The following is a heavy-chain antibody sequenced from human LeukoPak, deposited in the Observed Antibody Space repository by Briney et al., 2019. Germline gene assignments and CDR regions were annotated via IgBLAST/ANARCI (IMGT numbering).Heavy chain of an antibody. CDR3: ATRDRWLGFES. CDR2: ISGSAGDT. J-gene: IGHJ4*02. V-gene: IGHV3-23*01. D-gene: IGHD6-19*01. CDR1: GLTLSNSV. Sequence: GGSLRLSCAASGLTLSNSVMSWLRLAPGEGLEWVSTISGSAGDTQYTDSVKGRFTISRDNSKNTLHLQMNSLRANDTAVYYCATRDRWLGFESWGQGTLVTLSS.